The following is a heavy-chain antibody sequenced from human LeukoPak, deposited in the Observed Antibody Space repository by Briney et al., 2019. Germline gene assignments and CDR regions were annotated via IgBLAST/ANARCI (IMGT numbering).Heavy chain of an antibody. CDR1: GFTFSSYA. V-gene: IGHV3-23*01. Sequence: GGSLRLSCAASGFTFSSYAMSWVRQAPGKGLEWVSAISGSGGSTYYADSVKGRFTISRDNSKNTLYLQMNSLRAEDTAVYYCAKVGDILTGYYPYYFDYWGQGALVTVSS. CDR2: ISGSGGST. J-gene: IGHJ4*02. D-gene: IGHD3-9*01. CDR3: AKVGDILTGYYPYYFDY.